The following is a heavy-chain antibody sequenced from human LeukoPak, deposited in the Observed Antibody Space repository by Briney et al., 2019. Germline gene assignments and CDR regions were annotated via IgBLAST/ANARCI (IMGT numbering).Heavy chain of an antibody. Sequence: ASVTVSCKASGYTFTVYYMHWVRQAPGQGREWMGWINPNSGGTNYAQKFQGRVTMTRDTSISTAYMELSRLRSDDTAIYYCARERSHNERDRGWFDPWGQGTLVTVSS. V-gene: IGHV1-2*02. CDR2: INPNSGGT. CDR1: GYTFTVYY. J-gene: IGHJ5*02. CDR3: ARERSHNERDRGWFDP. D-gene: IGHD1-1*01.